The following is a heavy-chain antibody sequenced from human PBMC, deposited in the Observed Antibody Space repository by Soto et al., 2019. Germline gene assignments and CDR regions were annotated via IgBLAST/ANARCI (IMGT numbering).Heavy chain of an antibody. CDR2: IYYSGST. J-gene: IGHJ5*02. V-gene: IGHV4-30-4*01. D-gene: IGHD4-17*01. CDR3: ARVSTVIGWFDP. CDR1: GGSISSGDYY. Sequence: QVQLQESGPGLVKPSQTLSLTCTVSGGSISSGDYYWSWIRQPPGKGLEWIGYIYYSGSTYYNPSLKSRVTISVDTSKNQFSLKLSSVTAGDTAAYYCARVSTVIGWFDPWGEGTMVTVSS.